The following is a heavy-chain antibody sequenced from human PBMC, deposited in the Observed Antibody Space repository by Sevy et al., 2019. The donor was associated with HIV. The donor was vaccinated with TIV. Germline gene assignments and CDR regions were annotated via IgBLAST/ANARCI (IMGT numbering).Heavy chain of an antibody. V-gene: IGHV1-2*02. J-gene: IGHJ5*02. Sequence: ASVKVSCKASEHTFTDNYIHWVRQAPGQGLEWMGWINPKSGGTEYAQIFQGRVTMTRDTSLSTVYMVLIRLRSDDTAVYFCAKGGSGSFKAWFDPWGQGTLVTVSS. CDR2: INPKSGGT. D-gene: IGHD1-26*01. CDR3: AKGGSGSFKAWFDP. CDR1: EHTFTDNY.